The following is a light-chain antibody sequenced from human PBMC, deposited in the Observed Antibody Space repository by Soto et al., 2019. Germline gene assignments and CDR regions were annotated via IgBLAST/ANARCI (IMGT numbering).Light chain of an antibody. CDR1: QSVRSSY. CDR2: RAS. Sequence: EIVLTQSPGTLSLSPGERATLSCRASQSVRSSYFAWYQQKPGQAPRLLIYRASIRATGISDRFSGSGSGTDFTLTISRLEPEDFAVYYCQHYGASPWTFGQGTKVDIK. J-gene: IGKJ1*01. V-gene: IGKV3-20*01. CDR3: QHYGASPWT.